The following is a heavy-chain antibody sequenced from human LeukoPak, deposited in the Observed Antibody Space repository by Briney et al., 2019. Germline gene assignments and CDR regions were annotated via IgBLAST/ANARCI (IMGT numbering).Heavy chain of an antibody. CDR1: GGSISSGGYY. V-gene: IGHV4-31*03. Sequence: KTSETLSLTCTVSGGSISSGGYYWSWIRQHPGKGLEWIGYIYYSGSTYYNPSLKSRVTISVDTSKNQFSLKLSSVTAADTAVYYCARGSTRGDFDYWGRGTLVTVS. CDR3: ARGSTRGDFDY. J-gene: IGHJ4*02. D-gene: IGHD3-10*01. CDR2: IYYSGST.